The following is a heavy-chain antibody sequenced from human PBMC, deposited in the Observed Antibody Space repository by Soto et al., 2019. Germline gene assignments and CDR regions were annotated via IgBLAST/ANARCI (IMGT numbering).Heavy chain of an antibody. D-gene: IGHD7-27*01. CDR3: ARLNGDPDY. J-gene: IGHJ4*02. Sequence: LQLQESGSRLVKPSQTLSLTCAVSGGSIISGGYSWTWIRQPPGKGLEWIGYISHTGGTYFKPSLRSRVVISVDRSKNQFSLKLNSVTAADTAVYYCARLNGDPDYWGQGILVTVSS. CDR2: ISHTGGT. CDR1: GGSIISGGYS. V-gene: IGHV4-30-2*01.